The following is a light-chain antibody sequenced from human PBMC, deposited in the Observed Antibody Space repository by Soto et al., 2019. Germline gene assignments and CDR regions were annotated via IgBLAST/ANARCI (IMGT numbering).Light chain of an antibody. CDR2: EVS. CDR1: SSDVGNYNL. CDR3: CSYAGSSTVI. V-gene: IGLV2-23*02. J-gene: IGLJ2*01. Sequence: QSVLTQPASVSGSPGQSITISCTGTSSDVGNYNLVSWYQHHPGKAPKLMIYEVSKRPSGVSNRFSGSKSGNTASLTISGLQAEDEADYYCCSYAGSSTVIFGGGTKLTVL.